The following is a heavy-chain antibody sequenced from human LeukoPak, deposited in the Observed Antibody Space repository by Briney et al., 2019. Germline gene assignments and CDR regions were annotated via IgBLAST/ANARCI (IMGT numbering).Heavy chain of an antibody. CDR2: ISAYNGNT. CDR3: ARVNRGIAVAGYDY. V-gene: IGHV1-18*01. J-gene: IGHJ4*02. CDR1: GYTFTSYG. D-gene: IGHD6-19*01. Sequence: GASVKVSCKASGYTFTSYGISWVRQAPGQGLEWMGWISAYNGNTNYAQKLQGRVTMTTDTSTSTAYMELRSLRSDDTAVYYCARVNRGIAVAGYDYWGQGTLVTVSS.